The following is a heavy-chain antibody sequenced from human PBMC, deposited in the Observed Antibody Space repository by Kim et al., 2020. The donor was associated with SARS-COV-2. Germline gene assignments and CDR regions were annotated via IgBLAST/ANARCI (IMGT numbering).Heavy chain of an antibody. J-gene: IGHJ4*02. Sequence: GGSLRLSCSASGFTFSNYAMHWVRQAPGKGLEYVSAISSEGGSTYYADSVKGRFTISRENSKNMLYVQMSSLRVEDTAIYYCVTRNYYNSGSYYEGAPFDYWGQGTLVTVSS. CDR2: ISSEGGST. V-gene: IGHV3-64*05. CDR3: VTRNYYNSGSYYEGAPFDY. CDR1: GFTFSNYA. D-gene: IGHD3-10*01.